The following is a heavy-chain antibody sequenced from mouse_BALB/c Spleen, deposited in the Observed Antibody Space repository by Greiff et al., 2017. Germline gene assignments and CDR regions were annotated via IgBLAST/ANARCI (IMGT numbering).Heavy chain of an antibody. Sequence: ESGPGLVKPSQSLSLTCSVTGYSITSGYYWNWIRQFPGNKLEWMGYISYDGSNNYNPSLKNRISITRDTSKNQFFLKLNSVTTEDTATYYCARDYGSSYVWFAYWGQGTLVTVSA. D-gene: IGHD1-1*01. V-gene: IGHV3-6*02. CDR3: ARDYGSSYVWFAY. CDR1: GYSITSGYY. CDR2: ISYDGSN. J-gene: IGHJ3*01.